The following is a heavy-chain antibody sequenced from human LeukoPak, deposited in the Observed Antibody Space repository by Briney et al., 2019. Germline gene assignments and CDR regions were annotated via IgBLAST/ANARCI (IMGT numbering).Heavy chain of an antibody. V-gene: IGHV3-23*01. J-gene: IGHJ1*01. CDR1: GFTFSSYA. CDR3: AKEDSSVPRKYFQH. D-gene: IGHD3-22*01. Sequence: GGTLRLSCAASGFTFSSYAKSWVRQAPGKRLEWVSAVSGSGGSTYYADSVKGRFTISRDNSKNTLYLQMNSLRAEDTAVYYCAKEDSSVPRKYFQHWGQGALVTVSS. CDR2: VSGSGGST.